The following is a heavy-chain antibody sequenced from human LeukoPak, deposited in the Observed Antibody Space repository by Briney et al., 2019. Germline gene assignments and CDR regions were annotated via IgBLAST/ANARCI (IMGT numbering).Heavy chain of an antibody. CDR3: ASGRQPHYRSTYYYYYMDV. Sequence: QPGGSLRLSCAASGFSISSNYMSWVRQDPGEGLEWVLVIFSGGSTYYADSVKGRFTISRHNSKNTLYLQMTSLRAEDTAVYYCASGRQPHYRSTYYYYYMDVWGKGTTVTVSS. CDR2: IFSGGST. CDR1: GFSISSNY. D-gene: IGHD2-2*01. J-gene: IGHJ6*03. V-gene: IGHV3-53*01.